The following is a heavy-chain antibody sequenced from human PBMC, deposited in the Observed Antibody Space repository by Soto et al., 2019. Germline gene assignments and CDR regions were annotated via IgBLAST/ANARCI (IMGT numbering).Heavy chain of an antibody. Sequence: ASVKVSCKASGYTFTSYCISWVRQAPGQGLEWMGWISAYNGNTNYAQKLQGRVTMTTDTSTSTAYMELRSLRSDDTAVFYCAREYNWNSIYYGMDVWGQGTTVNVSS. CDR3: AREYNWNSIYYGMDV. D-gene: IGHD1-7*01. J-gene: IGHJ6*02. CDR1: GYTFTSYC. CDR2: ISAYNGNT. V-gene: IGHV1-18*01.